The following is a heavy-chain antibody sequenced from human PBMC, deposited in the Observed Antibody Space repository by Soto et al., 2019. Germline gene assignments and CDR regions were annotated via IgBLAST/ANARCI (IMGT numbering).Heavy chain of an antibody. J-gene: IGHJ4*02. Sequence: QVQLVESGGGVVQPGRSLRLSCAASGFTFSSYAMHWVRQAPGKGLEWVAVISYDGSNKYYADSVKGRFTISRDNSKNTLYLQMNSLRAEDTAVYYCAREDDSSGYTIIDYWGQGTLVTVSS. CDR2: ISYDGSNK. CDR1: GFTFSSYA. V-gene: IGHV3-30-3*01. D-gene: IGHD3-22*01. CDR3: AREDDSSGYTIIDY.